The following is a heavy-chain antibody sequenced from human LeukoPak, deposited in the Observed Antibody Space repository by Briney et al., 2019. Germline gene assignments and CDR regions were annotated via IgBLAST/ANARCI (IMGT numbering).Heavy chain of an antibody. CDR3: ATDPWGSGSYYSFR. D-gene: IGHD3-10*01. J-gene: IGHJ4*02. CDR2: FDPEDGET. V-gene: IGHV1-24*01. Sequence: GASVKVSCKVSGYTLTELSMHCVRQAPGKGLEWMGGFDPEDGETIYAQKFQGRVTMTEDTSTDTAYMELSSLRSEDTAVYYCATDPWGSGSYYSFRWGQGTLVTVSS. CDR1: GYTLTELS.